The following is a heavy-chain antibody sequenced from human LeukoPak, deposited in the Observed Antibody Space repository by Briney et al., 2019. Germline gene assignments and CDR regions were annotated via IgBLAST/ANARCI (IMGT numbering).Heavy chain of an antibody. CDR3: ARAEVSIDAFDI. CDR2: IYYSGST. V-gene: IGHV4-61*01. CDR1: GGSVSSGSYY. Sequence: PSETLSLTCTVSGGSVSSGSYYWSWIRQPPGKGLEWIGYIYYSGSTNYNPSLKSRVTISVDTSKNQFSLKLSSVTAADTAVYYCARAEVSIDAFDIWGQGTMVTVSP. J-gene: IGHJ3*02.